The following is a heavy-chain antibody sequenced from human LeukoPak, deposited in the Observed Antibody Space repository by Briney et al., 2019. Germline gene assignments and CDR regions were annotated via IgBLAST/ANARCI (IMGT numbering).Heavy chain of an antibody. D-gene: IGHD3-22*01. Sequence: GGSLTLSCVASGSTFSDHYMDWVRQAPGKGLEWVARIRNRARGYTTDYAASAKGRFTISRDDSEGSLYLQMNSLQTEDTAVYSCATETKDSSAYYYFDYWGQGALVTVSS. V-gene: IGHV3-72*01. CDR3: ATETKDSSAYYYFDY. CDR1: GSTFSDHY. J-gene: IGHJ4*02. CDR2: IRNRARGYTT.